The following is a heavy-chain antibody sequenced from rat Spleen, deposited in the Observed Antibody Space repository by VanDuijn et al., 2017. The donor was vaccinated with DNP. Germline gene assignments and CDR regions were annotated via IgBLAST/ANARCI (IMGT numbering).Heavy chain of an antibody. CDR3: ARHSGHTGFDY. J-gene: IGHJ2*01. CDR1: GFDFNDYW. Sequence: EVQLVESGGGLVQPGRSLKLSCAASGFDFNDYWMFWIRQAPGKGLEWVASIDSDGGKSYYPDSVKGRFTISRDNVQSTLYLQMSKLGSEDTVIYSCARHSGHTGFDYWGQGVMVTVSP. CDR2: IDSDGGKS. V-gene: IGHV5-58*01. D-gene: IGHD1-7*01.